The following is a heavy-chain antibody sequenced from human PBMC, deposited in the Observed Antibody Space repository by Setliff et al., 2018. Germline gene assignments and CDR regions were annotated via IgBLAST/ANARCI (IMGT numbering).Heavy chain of an antibody. J-gene: IGHJ4*02. CDR1: GYSISSGHF. D-gene: IGHD3-9*01. Sequence: PSETLSLTCGVSGYSISSGHFWGWIRQPPGKGLEWRIHASGSPSYNPSLESRVAISLDTSTNQFSLKLSSVTAADTAVYYCARERYFDWFFEYWGPGSLVTVSS. CDR2: IHASGSP. CDR3: ARERYFDWFFEY. V-gene: IGHV4-38-2*02.